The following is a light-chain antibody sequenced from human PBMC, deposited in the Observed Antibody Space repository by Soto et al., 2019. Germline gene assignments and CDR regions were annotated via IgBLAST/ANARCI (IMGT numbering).Light chain of an antibody. CDR3: QHTNTFPLT. J-gene: IGKJ4*01. CDR1: QGINIW. Sequence: DIQMTQSPSSVAASAGDRVTITCRASQGINIWLAWYQQKPGKAPKLLIYAASSLQRGVPSRFSGSGSGTDFSLTINSLQPEDFATYYCQHTNTFPLTFGGGTKVEIK. CDR2: AAS. V-gene: IGKV1-12*01.